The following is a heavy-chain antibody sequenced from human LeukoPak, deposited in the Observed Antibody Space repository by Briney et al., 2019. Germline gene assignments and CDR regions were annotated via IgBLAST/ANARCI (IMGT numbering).Heavy chain of an antibody. Sequence: SETLSLTCTVSGCSISSYYWSWIRQPPGKGLEWIGYIYYSGSANYNPPLKSRVTISVDTSKNQFSLKLSTVTAADSAVYYCASRTYCGGDCYSLDAFDIWGQGTMVTVSS. J-gene: IGHJ3*02. CDR2: IYYSGSA. D-gene: IGHD2-21*02. CDR3: ASRTYCGGDCYSLDAFDI. V-gene: IGHV4-59*01. CDR1: GCSISSYY.